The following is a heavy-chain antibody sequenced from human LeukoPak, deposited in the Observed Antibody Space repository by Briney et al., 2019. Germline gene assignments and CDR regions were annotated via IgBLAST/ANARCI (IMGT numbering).Heavy chain of an antibody. V-gene: IGHV1-18*01. D-gene: IGHD1-20*01. CDR3: ARDRYNWNGGSYYFDY. J-gene: IGHJ4*02. CDR2: ISAYNGNT. CDR1: GYTLTSYG. Sequence: ASVKVSCKASGYTLTSYGISWVRQAPGQGLEWMGWISAYNGNTNYAQKLQGRVTMTTDTSTSTAYIELRSLRSDDTAVYYCARDRYNWNGGSYYFDYWGQGTLVTVSS.